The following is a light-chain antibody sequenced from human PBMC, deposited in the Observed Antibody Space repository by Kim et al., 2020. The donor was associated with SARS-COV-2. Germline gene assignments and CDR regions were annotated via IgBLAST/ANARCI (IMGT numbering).Light chain of an antibody. CDR3: QHLNTYPYT. CDR1: QGISSY. J-gene: IGKJ2*01. Sequence: DIQLTQSPSFLSASVGDRVTITCRASQGISSYLGWYQQKPGKAPELLIYAASTLQCGVPSRFSGSGSGTEFTLTISSLQPEDFATYYCQHLNTYPYTFGQGTKLEI. CDR2: AAS. V-gene: IGKV1-9*01.